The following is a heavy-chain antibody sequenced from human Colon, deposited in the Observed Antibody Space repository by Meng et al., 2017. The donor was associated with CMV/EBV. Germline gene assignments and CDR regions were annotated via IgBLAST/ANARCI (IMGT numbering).Heavy chain of an antibody. Sequence: LTSAGSGGSDSSRGYSWGWIRQPPGKCLDWIGSIKKNGNTDYRTSLESRVTMSVDESKNQFSLKMTSVTAADTAVYYCARGGQLWFDFWGEGALVTVSS. V-gene: IGHV4-30-2*01. CDR2: IKKNGNT. J-gene: IGHJ5*01. CDR1: GGSDSSRGYS. CDR3: ARGGQLWFDF. D-gene: IGHD1-1*01.